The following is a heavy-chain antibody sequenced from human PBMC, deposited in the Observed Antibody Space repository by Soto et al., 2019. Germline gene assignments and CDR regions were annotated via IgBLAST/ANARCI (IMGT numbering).Heavy chain of an antibody. CDR3: ARVTSMVRGVIDNWFDP. CDR1: GGTFSSYA. D-gene: IGHD3-10*01. Sequence: QVPLVQSGAEVKKPGSSVTVSCKASGGTFSSYAIHWVRQAPGQGLEWMGGIIPMYGPAKYAQRCQGRVTIPADESTTTVYMELTSLTAQDTAVYYCARVTSMVRGVIDNWFDPWGHGTLVTVSS. J-gene: IGHJ5*02. CDR2: IIPMYGPA. V-gene: IGHV1-69*01.